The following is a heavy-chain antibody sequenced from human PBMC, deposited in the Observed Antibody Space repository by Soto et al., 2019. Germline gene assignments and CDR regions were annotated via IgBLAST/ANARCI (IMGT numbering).Heavy chain of an antibody. CDR1: GFTFSSYW. D-gene: IGHD6-13*01. CDR3: ARENKQQLRFRYYYYGMDV. Sequence: GESLKISCAASGFTFSSYWMSWVRQAPGKGLEWVANIKQDGSEKYYVDSVKGRFTISRDNAKNSLYLQMNSLRAEDTAVYYCARENKQQLRFRYYYYGMDVWGQGTTVTVSS. J-gene: IGHJ6*02. CDR2: IKQDGSEK. V-gene: IGHV3-7*03.